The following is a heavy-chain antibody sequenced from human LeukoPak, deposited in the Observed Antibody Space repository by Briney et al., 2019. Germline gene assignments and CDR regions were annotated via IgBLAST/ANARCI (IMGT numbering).Heavy chain of an antibody. J-gene: IGHJ4*02. D-gene: IGHD3-16*01. V-gene: IGHV3-23*01. Sequence: PGGSLRLSCAASGFTLCSHIMYSGCPGPGKRVGWVSGISGGSGTIYYPDSVKCRFTISRDSSENTLYLHMNNLRVDDTAIYYCARGRVFESILDCWGQGILVTVSS. CDR2: ISGGSGTI. CDR1: GFTLCSHI. CDR3: ARGRVFESILDC.